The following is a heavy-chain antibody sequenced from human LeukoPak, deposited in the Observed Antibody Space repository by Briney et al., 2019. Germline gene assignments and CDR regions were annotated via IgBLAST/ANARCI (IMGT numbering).Heavy chain of an antibody. CDR1: GGSISSYY. CDR2: IYTSGST. CDR3: ARDPDSSSSHDDAFDI. J-gene: IGHJ3*02. V-gene: IGHV4-4*07. Sequence: SETLSLTCTVSGGSISSYYWSWIRQPAGKGLEWIGRIYTSGSTNYNPSLKSRVTMSVDTSKNQFSLKLSSVTAADTAVYYCARDPDSSSSHDDAFDIWGQGTMVTVSS. D-gene: IGHD6-6*01.